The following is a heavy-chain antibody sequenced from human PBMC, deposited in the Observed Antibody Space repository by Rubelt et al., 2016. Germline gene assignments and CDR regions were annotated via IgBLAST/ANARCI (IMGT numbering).Heavy chain of an antibody. D-gene: IGHD6-6*01. CDR1: GGSFSGYY. Sequence: QVQLQQWGAGLLKPSETLSLTCAVYGGSFSGYYWSWIRQPPGKGLEWIGEINHSGSTNYNPSLKSLVTLSVATSKNQFSLRLSSVTAADTAVYYCARGPIAARLRLSRYYFDYWGQGTLVTVSS. CDR2: INHSGST. CDR3: ARGPIAARLRLSRYYFDY. V-gene: IGHV4-34*01. J-gene: IGHJ4*02.